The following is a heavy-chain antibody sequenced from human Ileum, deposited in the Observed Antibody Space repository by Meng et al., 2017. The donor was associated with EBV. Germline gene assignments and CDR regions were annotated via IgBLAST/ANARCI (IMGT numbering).Heavy chain of an antibody. D-gene: IGHD5-24*01. V-gene: IGHV4-4*02. J-gene: IGHJ4*02. Sequence: QRQLKGAGPGLVTPSGNLYLIWGGCAGSISSSNWWSWVRQPPGNGLEWIGQIYYSGGPSYKPSLKSRVTMSVDKSKNQVSMNLNSVTAADTALYYCARHSGYNQGYWGQGTLVTVSS. CDR2: IYYSGGP. CDR1: AGSISSSNW. CDR3: ARHSGYNQGY.